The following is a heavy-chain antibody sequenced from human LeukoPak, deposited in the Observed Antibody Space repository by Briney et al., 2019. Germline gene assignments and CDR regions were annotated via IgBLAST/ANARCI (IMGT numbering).Heavy chain of an antibody. V-gene: IGHV3-23*01. CDR2: ISGSGGST. Sequence: GGSLRLSCAASGFTFSSYAMSWVRQAPGKGLEWVSAISGSGGSTYYADSVKGRFTISRDNSKNTLYLQMNSLRAEDTAVYYCAKVSYDYGDYVDAFDIWGQGTMVTVSS. J-gene: IGHJ3*02. CDR1: GFTFSSYA. D-gene: IGHD4-17*01. CDR3: AKVSYDYGDYVDAFDI.